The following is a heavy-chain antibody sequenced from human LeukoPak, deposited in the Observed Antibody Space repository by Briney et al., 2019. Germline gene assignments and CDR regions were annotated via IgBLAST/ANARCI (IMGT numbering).Heavy chain of an antibody. CDR1: GYTFTSYY. D-gene: IGHD2-21*02. J-gene: IGHJ4*02. V-gene: IGHV1-46*01. CDR2: INPSGGST. CDR3: ARERGYCGGDCSGFDY. Sequence: ASVKVSCKASGYTFTSYYMHWVRQAPGQGLEWMGIINPSGGSTSYAQKFQGRVTMTRGTSTSTVYMELSSLRSEDTAVYYCARERGYCGGDCSGFDYWGQGTLVAVSS.